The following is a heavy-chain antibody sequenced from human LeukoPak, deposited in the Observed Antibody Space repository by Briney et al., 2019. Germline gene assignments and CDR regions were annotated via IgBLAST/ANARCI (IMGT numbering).Heavy chain of an antibody. CDR2: FDPEDGET. Sequence: ASVKVSCRVSGYTLTELSMHWVRQAPGKGLEWMGGFDPEDGETIYAQKFQGRVTMTEDTSTDTAYMELSSLRSEDTAVYYCATSLGYCSSTSCFSLGYWGQGTLVTVSS. CDR1: GYTLTELS. CDR3: ATSLGYCSSTSCFSLGY. D-gene: IGHD2-2*01. V-gene: IGHV1-24*01. J-gene: IGHJ4*02.